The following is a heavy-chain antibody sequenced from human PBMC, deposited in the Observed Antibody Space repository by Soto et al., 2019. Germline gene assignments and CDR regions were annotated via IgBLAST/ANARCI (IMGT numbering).Heavy chain of an antibody. J-gene: IGHJ4*02. CDR3: AKRSSSSTFDY. CDR2: IGTAGDT. V-gene: IGHV3-13*01. Sequence: GGSLRLSCAASGFTFSNYDMHWVRQATGKGLEWVSAIGTAGDTFYPGSVKGRFTISRENAKNTLYLQMNSLRAEDTAVYYCAKRSSSSTFDYWGQGTLVTVSS. CDR1: GFTFSNYD. D-gene: IGHD6-6*01.